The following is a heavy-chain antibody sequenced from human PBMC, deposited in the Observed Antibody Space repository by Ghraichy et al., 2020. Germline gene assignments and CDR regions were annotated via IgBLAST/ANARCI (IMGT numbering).Heavy chain of an antibody. Sequence: SETLSLTCAVYGGSFSGYYWSWIRQPPGKGLEWIGEINHSGSTNYNPSLKSRVTISVDTSKNQFSLKLSSVTAADTAVYYCARGKRDGYNYDYWGQGTLVTVSS. CDR3: ARGKRDGYNYDY. V-gene: IGHV4-34*01. CDR2: INHSGST. J-gene: IGHJ4*02. D-gene: IGHD5-24*01. CDR1: GGSFSGYY.